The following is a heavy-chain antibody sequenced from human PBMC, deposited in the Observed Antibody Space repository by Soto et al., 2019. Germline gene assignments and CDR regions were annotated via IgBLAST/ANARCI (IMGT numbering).Heavy chain of an antibody. CDR2: IHSGGDT. CDR1: GFSVSYNY. J-gene: IGHJ5*02. V-gene: IGHV3-53*02. Sequence: EVQLVETGGGLIQPGGSLRLSCAASGFSVSYNYMSWVRQPPGKGLEWVSIIHSGGDTNYADSVKGRYTISRDNSKNTVYLQMNSLRDEDTVVYYCTSIAVAEGFDPWGQGTLVTVSS. D-gene: IGHD6-19*01. CDR3: TSIAVAEGFDP.